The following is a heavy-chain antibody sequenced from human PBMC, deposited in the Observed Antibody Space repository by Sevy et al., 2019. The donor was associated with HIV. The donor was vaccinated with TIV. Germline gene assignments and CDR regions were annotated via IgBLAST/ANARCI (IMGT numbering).Heavy chain of an antibody. Sequence: ASVKVSCKASGYTFTSYAMNWVRQAPGQGLEWMGWINTNTGNPTYAQGFTGRFVFSLDTSVSTAYLQISSLKAEDTAVYYCARENRYFDWSPTGPFDPWGQGTLVIVSS. D-gene: IGHD3-9*01. V-gene: IGHV7-4-1*02. J-gene: IGHJ5*02. CDR2: INTNTGNP. CDR1: GYTFTSYA. CDR3: ARENRYFDWSPTGPFDP.